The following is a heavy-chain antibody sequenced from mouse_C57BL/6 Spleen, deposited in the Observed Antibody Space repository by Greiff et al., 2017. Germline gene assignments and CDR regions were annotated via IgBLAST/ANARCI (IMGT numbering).Heavy chain of an antibody. V-gene: IGHV5-16*01. CDR1: GFTFSDYY. D-gene: IGHD1-1*01. J-gene: IGHJ1*03. CDR2: INYDGSST. Sequence: EVHLVESEGGLVQPGSSMKLSCTASGFTFSDYYMAWVRQVPEKGLEWVANINYDGSSTYYLDSLKSRFIISRDNAKNILYLQMSSLKSEDTATYYCARDPGSSYLWYFDVWGTGTTVTVSS. CDR3: ARDPGSSYLWYFDV.